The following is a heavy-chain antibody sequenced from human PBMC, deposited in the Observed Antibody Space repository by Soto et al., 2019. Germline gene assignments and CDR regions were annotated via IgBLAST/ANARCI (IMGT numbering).Heavy chain of an antibody. CDR3: ARSSTSANYFDY. D-gene: IGHD2-2*01. Sequence: TLSLTCTVSGGSISSGGYCWSWIRQHPGKGLEWIGYIYYSGSTYYNPSLKSRVTISVDTSKNQFSLKLSSVTAADTAVYYCARSSTSANYFDYWGQGTLVTVSS. V-gene: IGHV4-31*03. J-gene: IGHJ4*02. CDR2: IYYSGST. CDR1: GGSISSGGYC.